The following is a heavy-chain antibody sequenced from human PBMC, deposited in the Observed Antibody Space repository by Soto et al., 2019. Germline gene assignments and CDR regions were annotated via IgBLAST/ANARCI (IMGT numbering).Heavy chain of an antibody. Sequence: ASVKVSCKASGFTFTSSAVQWVRQARGQRLEWIGWIVVGSGNTNYAQKFQERVTITRDISTSTAYMELSSLRSEDTAVYYCALDSSGYTRGYYGMDVWGQGTTVTVSS. CDR2: IVVGSGNT. V-gene: IGHV1-58*01. CDR1: GFTFTSSA. D-gene: IGHD3-22*01. CDR3: ALDSSGYTRGYYGMDV. J-gene: IGHJ6*02.